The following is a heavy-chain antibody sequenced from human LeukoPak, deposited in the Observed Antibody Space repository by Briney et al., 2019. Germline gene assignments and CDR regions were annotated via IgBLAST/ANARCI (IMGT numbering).Heavy chain of an antibody. CDR1: GGSFSGYY. Sequence: SETLSLTCAVSGGSFSGYYWSWIRQPPGKGLEWIGEINHSGSTNYNPSLKSRVTISVDTSKNQFSLKLSSVTAADTAVYYCARSAVIVATNPYYYYGMDVWGQGTTVTVSS. J-gene: IGHJ6*02. D-gene: IGHD5-12*01. CDR3: ARSAVIVATNPYYYYGMDV. V-gene: IGHV4-34*01. CDR2: INHSGST.